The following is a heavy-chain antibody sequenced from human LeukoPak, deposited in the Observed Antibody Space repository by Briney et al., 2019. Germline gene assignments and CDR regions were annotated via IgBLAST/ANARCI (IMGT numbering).Heavy chain of an antibody. CDR3: ASGPPFLKYFEY. D-gene: IGHD3-3*01. V-gene: IGHV3-23*01. CDR1: GITFSTYV. J-gene: IGHJ4*02. Sequence: GGSRRFSCAASGITFSTYVMNWFRQAPGKALDWFSTTSVAAEYIFYADPVKARFTISRDDSNNALYLQMHSLRAEDTALYYSASGPPFLKYFEYWGQGTLVTVSS. CDR2: TSVAAEYI.